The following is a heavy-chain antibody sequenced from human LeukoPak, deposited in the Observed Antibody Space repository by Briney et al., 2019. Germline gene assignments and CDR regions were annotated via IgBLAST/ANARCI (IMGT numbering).Heavy chain of an antibody. D-gene: IGHD6-13*01. CDR3: AREEQELVRDYYYYMDV. V-gene: IGHV3-30*15. CDR2: ISYDGKSK. CDR1: GFIFSKFA. Sequence: PGGSLRLSCVGSGFIFSKFALHWVRQAPGKGLEWVALISYDGKSKYCADSMKGRFIISRDNSKNTVFLQMRGLRVEDTAVYYCAREEQELVRDYYYYMDVWGKGTTVTVSS. J-gene: IGHJ6*03.